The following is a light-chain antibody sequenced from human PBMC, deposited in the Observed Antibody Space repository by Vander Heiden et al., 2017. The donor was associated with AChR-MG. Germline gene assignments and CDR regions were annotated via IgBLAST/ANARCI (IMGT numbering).Light chain of an antibody. V-gene: IGLV4-69*01. Sequence: QLVLTQSPSASASLGASVKLTCTLSSGHSSYAIAWHQQQPEKGPRYLMKLNSDGSHSKGDGNTDRFSGSSSGAERYLTISSLQSEDEADYYCQTWGTGIHWVFGGGTKLTVL. CDR1: SGHSSYA. CDR3: QTWGTGIHWV. J-gene: IGLJ3*02. CDR2: LNSDGSH.